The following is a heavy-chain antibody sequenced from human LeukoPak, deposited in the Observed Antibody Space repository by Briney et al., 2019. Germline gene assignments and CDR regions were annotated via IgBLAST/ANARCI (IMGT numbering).Heavy chain of an antibody. CDR3: ASITIFGVVPTTTWFDP. J-gene: IGHJ5*02. V-gene: IGHV4-34*01. CDR1: GGSFSGYY. Sequence: KPSETLSLTCAVYGGSFSGYYWSWIRQPPGKGLEWIGEINHSGSTNYNPSLKSRVTISVDTSKNQFSLKLSSVTAADTAVYYCASITIFGVVPTTTWFDPWGRGTLVTVSS. CDR2: INHSGST. D-gene: IGHD3-3*01.